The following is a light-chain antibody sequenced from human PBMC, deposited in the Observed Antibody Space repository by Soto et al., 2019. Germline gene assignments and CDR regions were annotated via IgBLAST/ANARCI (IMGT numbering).Light chain of an antibody. CDR2: AAS. J-gene: IGKJ5*01. V-gene: IGKV1-39*01. CDR1: QSISNY. Sequence: DIQMTQSASSLSASVGDRVTITCRASQSISNYLNWYQQKPGKAPNLLIHAASSLQSGVPPRFSGSGSGTDFTLTISSLQPEDFATYFCQQSYRNPITFGQGIRLEIK. CDR3: QQSYRNPIT.